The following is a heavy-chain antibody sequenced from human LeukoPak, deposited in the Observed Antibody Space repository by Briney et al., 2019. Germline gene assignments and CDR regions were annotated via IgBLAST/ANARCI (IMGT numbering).Heavy chain of an antibody. Sequence: SETLSLTCTVSGGSISSGSDYWSWIRQPAGKGLEWIGRIDSSGSTSYNPSLKSRLTISVDTSKNQFSLKLSSVTAADTAVYYCAREGITMVRGPFDIWGQGTMVTVSS. CDR2: IDSSGST. J-gene: IGHJ3*02. CDR3: AREGITMVRGPFDI. CDR1: GGSISSGSDY. D-gene: IGHD3-10*01. V-gene: IGHV4-61*10.